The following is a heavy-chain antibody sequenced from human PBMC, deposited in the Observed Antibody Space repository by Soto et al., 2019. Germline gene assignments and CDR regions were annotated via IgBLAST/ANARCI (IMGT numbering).Heavy chain of an antibody. Sequence: SETLSLTCTVSGGSISSYYWSWIRQPPGKELQYIGYIYYSGSTNYNPSLKSRVTISDDTSTNQFSLTLTSVTAADTAVYYCARLTHYYYADTFDYWGPGILVTVSS. CDR2: IYYSGST. V-gene: IGHV4-59*08. CDR1: GGSISSYY. J-gene: IGHJ4*02. D-gene: IGHD3-10*01. CDR3: ARLTHYYYADTFDY.